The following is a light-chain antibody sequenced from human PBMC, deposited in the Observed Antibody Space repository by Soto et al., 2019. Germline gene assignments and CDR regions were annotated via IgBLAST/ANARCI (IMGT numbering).Light chain of an antibody. J-gene: IGLJ3*02. CDR1: SSNIGAGYD. CDR2: GNS. CDR3: QSYDSSLSGGV. V-gene: IGLV1-40*01. Sequence: QSVLTQPPSVSGAPGQRVTISCTGSSSNIGAGYDVHWYQQLPGTAPKLLIPGNSNRPSGVPDRFSGSKSGTAASLAITGLQAEGEADYYCQSYDSSLSGGVFVGGTKLTVL.